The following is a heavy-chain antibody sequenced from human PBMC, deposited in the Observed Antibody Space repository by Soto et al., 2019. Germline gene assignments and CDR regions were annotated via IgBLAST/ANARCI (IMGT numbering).Heavy chain of an antibody. J-gene: IGHJ6*02. D-gene: IGHD3-3*01. CDR3: ASFSYYYFWSGLVF. Sequence: SGESLKISCQGSGYTFSNHWIGWVRQLPGNGLEWVGIIYPGVSDARYSPSFQGLVTFSVDKSISTAYLQWSSLKASDTAMYYCASFSYYYFWSGLVFWGQGTTVTVSS. CDR1: GYTFSNHW. V-gene: IGHV5-51*01. CDR2: IYPGVSDA.